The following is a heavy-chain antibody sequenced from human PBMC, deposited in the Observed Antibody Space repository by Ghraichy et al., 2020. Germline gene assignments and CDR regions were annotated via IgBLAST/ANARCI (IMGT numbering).Heavy chain of an antibody. Sequence: GGSLRLSCAASGFTFSSYSMNWVRQAPGKGLEWVSSISSSSSYIYYADSVKGRFTISRDNAKNSLYLQMNSLRVEDTAVYYCARDSGYGDYALDYWGQGTLVTVSS. CDR2: ISSSSSYI. V-gene: IGHV3-21*01. CDR3: ARDSGYGDYALDY. J-gene: IGHJ4*02. CDR1: GFTFSSYS. D-gene: IGHD4-17*01.